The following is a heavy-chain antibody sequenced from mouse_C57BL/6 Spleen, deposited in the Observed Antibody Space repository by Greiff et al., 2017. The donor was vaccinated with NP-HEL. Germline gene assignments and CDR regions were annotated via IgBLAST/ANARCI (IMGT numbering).Heavy chain of an antibody. V-gene: IGHV1-53*01. CDR1: GYTFTSYW. CDR3: ANERFGGPMFAY. J-gene: IGHJ3*01. Sequence: QVHVKQSGTELVKPGASVKLSCKASGYTFTSYWMHWVKQRPGQGLEWIGNINPSNGGTNYNEKFKSKATLTVDKSSSTAYMQRSSLTSEDSAVYYCANERFGGPMFAYWGQGTLVTVSA. CDR2: INPSNGGT. D-gene: IGHD3-3*01.